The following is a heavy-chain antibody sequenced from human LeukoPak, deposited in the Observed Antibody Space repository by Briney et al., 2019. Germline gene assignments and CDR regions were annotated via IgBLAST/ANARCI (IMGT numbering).Heavy chain of an antibody. J-gene: IGHJ4*02. Sequence: MSSETLSLTCTVSGGSISSYYWSWIRQPPGKGLEWIGYIYYSGSTNYNPSLKSRVTISVDTSKNQFSLKLSSVTAADTAVYYCARAPTYRYSGSYHRFYFDYWGQGTLVTVSS. V-gene: IGHV4-59*01. CDR1: GGSISSYY. CDR2: IYYSGST. CDR3: ARAPTYRYSGSYHRFYFDY. D-gene: IGHD1-26*01.